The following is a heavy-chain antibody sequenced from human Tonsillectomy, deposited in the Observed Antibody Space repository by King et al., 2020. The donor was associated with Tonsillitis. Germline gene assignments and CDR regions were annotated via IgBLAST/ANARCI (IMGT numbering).Heavy chain of an antibody. V-gene: IGHV4-59*01. CDR1: GGPISSYY. J-gene: IGHJ4*02. CDR3: ARESGLRCEHQFDY. Sequence: QLQESGPGLVKPSETLSLTCTVPGGPISSYYWSWIRQPPGKGLEWIGHIYYSGSTNYNPSLKSRVTISVDTSKNQFSLKLSSVTAADTAVYYCARESGLRCEHQFDYWGQGTLVTVSS. CDR2: IYYSGST. D-gene: IGHD3-3*01.